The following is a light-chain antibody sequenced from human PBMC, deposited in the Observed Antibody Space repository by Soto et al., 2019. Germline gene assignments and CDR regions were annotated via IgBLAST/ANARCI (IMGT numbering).Light chain of an antibody. J-gene: IGLJ2*01. CDR3: AAWDDSLNGPV. V-gene: IGLV1-44*01. CDR2: GDN. CDR1: SSNIGGNT. Sequence: QSVLTQPPSASGTPGQRLTISCSGSSSNIGGNTVNWYQQLPGTAPKLLIYGDNQRPSGVPDRFSASKSGTSASLAISGLQSEDEAYYYCAAWDDSLNGPVFGGGTKLTVL.